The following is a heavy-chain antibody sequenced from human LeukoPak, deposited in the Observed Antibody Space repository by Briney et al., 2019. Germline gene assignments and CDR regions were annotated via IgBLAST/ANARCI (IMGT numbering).Heavy chain of an antibody. CDR3: ARDVGGGHHLFTENH. CDR2: IKEDGSVK. V-gene: IGHV3-7*04. J-gene: IGHJ4*02. D-gene: IGHD1-14*01. Sequence: GGSLRLSCAASGVTFGNYWMARVRQAPGRGLEWVANIKEDGSVKNYVDSVRGRFTISRDNAYNSLYLEMNSLRAEDTAVYYCARDVGGGHHLFTENHRGQGTLVTVSS. CDR1: GVTFGNYW.